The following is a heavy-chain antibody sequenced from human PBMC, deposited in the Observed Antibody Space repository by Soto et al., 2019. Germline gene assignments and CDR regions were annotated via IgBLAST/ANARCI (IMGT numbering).Heavy chain of an antibody. Sequence: SETLSLTCSVSGGSVSDTYYWGWIRQPPGEGLEWIGNIYYSGDTYYNPSLKSRVTMSVDTSKNQFSLKLSSVTAADTAVYYCAKLPAVTATYFYGMDLWGQGTTVTVSS. D-gene: IGHD5-18*01. CDR2: IYYSGDT. V-gene: IGHV4-39*01. CDR1: GGSVSDTYY. CDR3: AKLPAVTATYFYGMDL. J-gene: IGHJ6*02.